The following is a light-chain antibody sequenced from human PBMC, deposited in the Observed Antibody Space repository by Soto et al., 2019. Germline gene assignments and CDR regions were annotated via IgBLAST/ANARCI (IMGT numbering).Light chain of an antibody. CDR1: ESVGRH. Sequence: EVVVTQSPATLSVSPGERATLSCRASESVGRHLDWYHQKPGQAPKLLIFDASTRATGVPARFSGSGSGTEFTLTVSSLQSEGIEVYFCQQYNNWPPNFGQGTRLEI. CDR2: DAS. V-gene: IGKV3-15*01. J-gene: IGKJ5*01. CDR3: QQYNNWPPN.